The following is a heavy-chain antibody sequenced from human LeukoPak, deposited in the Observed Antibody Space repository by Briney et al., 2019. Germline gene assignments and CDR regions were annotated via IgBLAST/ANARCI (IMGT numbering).Heavy chain of an antibody. V-gene: IGHV3-7*01. CDR1: GFTFSSYW. CDR3: VRGPLAVWGSYTSPVFDP. CDR2: IKPDGSGK. Sequence: GGSLRLSCVASGFTFSSYWMIWVRQAPGKGLEYVANIKPDGSGKFYVDSVKGRFTISRDNAKNSLYLQMNSLRAEDTAVYYCVRGPLAVWGSYTSPVFDPWGQGTLVTVSS. J-gene: IGHJ5*02. D-gene: IGHD3-16*01.